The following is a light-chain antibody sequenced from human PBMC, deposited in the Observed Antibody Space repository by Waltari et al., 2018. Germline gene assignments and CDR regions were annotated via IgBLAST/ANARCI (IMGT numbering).Light chain of an antibody. V-gene: IGLV1-40*01. CDR2: GNR. Sequence: QSVLTQPPSVSGAPGQRVTISCTGSSSNIGAGYDVHWYQPLPGTAPKLLIYGNRNRPSGVPGRFSGAKSGTSASLAITGLQAEDEADYYCQSYDSSLSGWDVVFGGGTKLTVL. CDR1: SSNIGAGYD. J-gene: IGLJ2*01. CDR3: QSYDSSLSGWDVV.